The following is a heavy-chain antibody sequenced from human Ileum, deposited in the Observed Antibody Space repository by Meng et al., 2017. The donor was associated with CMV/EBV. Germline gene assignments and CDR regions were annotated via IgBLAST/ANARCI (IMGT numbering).Heavy chain of an antibody. V-gene: IGHV4-30-4*08. J-gene: IGHJ4*02. CDR3: ARERRYYGSGSYYTAH. CDR1: GGSISSGDYY. Sequence: LRGLGPGLVKPSQPLSLTCTVSGGSISSGDYYWSWIRQPPGKGLEWIGYIYYSGSTYYNPSLKSRVTISVDTSKNQFSLKLSSVTAADTAVYYCARERRYYGSGSYYTAHWGQGTLVTVSS. CDR2: IYYSGST. D-gene: IGHD3-10*01.